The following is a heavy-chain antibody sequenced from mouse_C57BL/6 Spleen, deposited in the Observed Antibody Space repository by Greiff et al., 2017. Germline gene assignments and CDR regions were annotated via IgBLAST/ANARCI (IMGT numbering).Heavy chain of an antibody. V-gene: IGHV5-17*01. J-gene: IGHJ3*01. Sequence: EVKLVESGGGLVKPGGSLKLSCAASGFTFSDYGMHWVRQAPEKGLEWVAYISSGSSTIYYADTVKGRFTISRDNAKNTLFLQMTSLRSEDTAMYYWATYDYDEAFAYWGQGTLVTVSA. CDR2: ISSGSSTI. CDR1: GFTFSDYG. CDR3: ATYDYDEAFAY. D-gene: IGHD2-4*01.